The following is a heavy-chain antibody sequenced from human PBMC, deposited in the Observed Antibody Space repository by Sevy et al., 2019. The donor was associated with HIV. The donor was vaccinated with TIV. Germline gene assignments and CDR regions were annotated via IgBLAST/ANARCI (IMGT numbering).Heavy chain of an antibody. CDR3: AKTQYSGSYTGYFDY. J-gene: IGHJ4*02. CDR2: ISYDGSNK. V-gene: IGHV3-30*18. CDR1: GFTFSSYG. D-gene: IGHD1-26*01. Sequence: GGSLRLSCAASGFTFSSYGMHWVRQAPGKGLEWVAVISYDGSNKDYADSVKGRFTISRDNSKNTLYLQMNSLRAEDTAVYYCAKTQYSGSYTGYFDYWGQGTLVTVSS.